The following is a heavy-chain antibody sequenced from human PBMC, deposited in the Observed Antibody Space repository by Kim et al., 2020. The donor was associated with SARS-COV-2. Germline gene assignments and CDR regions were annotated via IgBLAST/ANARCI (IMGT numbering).Heavy chain of an antibody. V-gene: IGHV3-9*01. D-gene: IGHD6-13*01. J-gene: IGHJ6*02. Sequence: SVKGRFTISRDNAKNSLYLQMNSLRAEDTALYYCAKDIIGSSSRYYGMDVWGQGTTVTVSS. CDR3: AKDIIGSSSRYYGMDV.